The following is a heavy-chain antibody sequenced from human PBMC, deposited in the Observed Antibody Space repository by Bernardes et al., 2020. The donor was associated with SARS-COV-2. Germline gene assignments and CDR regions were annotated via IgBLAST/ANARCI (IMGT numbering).Heavy chain of an antibody. V-gene: IGHV3-7*03. Sequence: GGSLRLSCAASGFTFITYWMTWVRQAPGKGLEWVANIDQDGNDKYYVDSVRGRFTISRDNAKNLLYLQMNNLRAEDTALYYCARAPTMELWLRGYYFDYWGLGTLLTVSS. D-gene: IGHD5-18*01. CDR3: ARAPTMELWLRGYYFDY. CDR2: IDQDGNDK. J-gene: IGHJ4*02. CDR1: GFTFITYW.